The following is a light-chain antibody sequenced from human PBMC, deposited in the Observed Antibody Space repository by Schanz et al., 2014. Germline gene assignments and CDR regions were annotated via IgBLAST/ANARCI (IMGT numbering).Light chain of an antibody. CDR3: QHYSTWPPFT. CDR2: GAS. Sequence: EILITQSPATLSVSPGQRATLSCRASHSVSTNLAWYQQKPGQPPRLLIYGASTRATGIPARFSGSGSGTEFTLTIGSLQSDDFAVYYCQHYSTWPPFTFGPGTKVD. CDR1: HSVSTN. J-gene: IGKJ3*01. V-gene: IGKV3-15*01.